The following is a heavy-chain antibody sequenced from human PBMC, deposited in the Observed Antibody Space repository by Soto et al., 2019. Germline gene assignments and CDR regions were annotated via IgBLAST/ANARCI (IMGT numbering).Heavy chain of an antibody. J-gene: IGHJ6*02. CDR1: GFTFDDHA. Sequence: SLRLSCAPSGFTFDDHAMNGVRQIAGKVVEWVSGINWNRETVGYADSVKARITISSDSAENSLYVYMTTLRPEDTALYFCARDQDLGGYDLRPMYGLDVWGQGTTVTVSS. CDR3: ARDQDLGGYDLRPMYGLDV. D-gene: IGHD5-12*01. CDR2: INWNRETV. V-gene: IGHV3-9*01.